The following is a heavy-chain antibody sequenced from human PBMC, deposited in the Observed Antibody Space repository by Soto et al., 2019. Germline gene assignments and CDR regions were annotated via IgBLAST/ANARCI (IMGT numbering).Heavy chain of an antibody. CDR1: GFTFTSYA. V-gene: IGHV3-23*01. J-gene: IGHJ4*02. CDR2: ISGSGGDT. Sequence: EVQLLESGGGLVQPGGSLRLSCSASGFTFTSYAMSWVRQAPGKGLEWVSGISGSGGDTKSADSVKGRFTISRDNFKNMLYLQINTLRAEDTAVYYCAKHDFWSLYETGLASWRQGTLVTVSS. CDR3: AKHDFWSLYETGLAS. D-gene: IGHD3-3*01.